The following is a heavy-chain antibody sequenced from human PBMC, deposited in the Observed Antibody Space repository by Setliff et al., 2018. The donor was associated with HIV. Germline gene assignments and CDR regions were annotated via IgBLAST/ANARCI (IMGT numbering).Heavy chain of an antibody. Sequence: PGGSLRLSCAASGFSFNTYSMSWVRQAPGKGLEWVSSISSSGTYIYYADSMKGRFTISRDKAGNSLYLQMNNVRAEDTAIYYCARDWRSGYDLNFDYWGQGTLVTVSS. D-gene: IGHD5-12*01. CDR3: ARDWRSGYDLNFDY. V-gene: IGHV3-21*01. CDR2: ISSSGTYI. CDR1: GFSFNTYS. J-gene: IGHJ4*02.